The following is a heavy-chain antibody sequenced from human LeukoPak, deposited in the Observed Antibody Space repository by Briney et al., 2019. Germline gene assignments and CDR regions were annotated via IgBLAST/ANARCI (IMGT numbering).Heavy chain of an antibody. V-gene: IGHV4-39*07. CDR3: ATAEWENFYFDS. J-gene: IGHJ4*02. D-gene: IGHD1-26*01. Sequence: SETLSLTCTASGGSISSSSYYWGWIRQPPGKALEWIGSIYFTGNIYYNPSLRSRVTISDDTSKNQFSLKMRDVTAADTAVYFCATAEWENFYFDSWGQGALVAVTS. CDR1: GGSISSSSYY. CDR2: IYFTGNI.